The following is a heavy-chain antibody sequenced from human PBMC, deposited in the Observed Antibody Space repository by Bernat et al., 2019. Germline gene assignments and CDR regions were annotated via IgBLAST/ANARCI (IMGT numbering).Heavy chain of an antibody. CDR3: ARITGTTDYYYYGMDV. CDR1: GFTFSSYG. D-gene: IGHD1-7*01. J-gene: IGHJ6*02. Sequence: QVQLVESGGGVVQPGRSLRLSCAASGFTFSSYGMHWVRQAPGKGLEWEAVIWYDGGNKYYADSVKGRFTISRDNSKNTLYLQMNSLRAEDTAVYYCARITGTTDYYYYGMDVWGQGTTVTVSS. V-gene: IGHV3-33*01. CDR2: IWYDGGNK.